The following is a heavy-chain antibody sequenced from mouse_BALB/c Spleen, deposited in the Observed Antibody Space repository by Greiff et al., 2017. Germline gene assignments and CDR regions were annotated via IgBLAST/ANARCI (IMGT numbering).Heavy chain of an antibody. V-gene: IGHV2-2*02. J-gene: IGHJ4*01. CDR3: ATSMITYAMDY. CDR1: GFSLTSYG. D-gene: IGHD2-4*01. CDR2: IWSGGST. Sequence: VKLMESGPGLVQPSQSLSITCTVSGFSLTSYGVHWVRQSPGKGLEWLGVIWSGGSTDYNAAFISRLSISKDNSTSQVFFKMNSLQANDTAIYYCATSMITYAMDYWGQGTSVTVSS.